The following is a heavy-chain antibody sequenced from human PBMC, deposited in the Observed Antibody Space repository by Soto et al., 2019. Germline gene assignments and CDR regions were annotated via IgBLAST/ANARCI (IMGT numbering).Heavy chain of an antibody. Sequence: GESLKISCKGSGYSFTSYWIGWVRQMPGKGLEWMGIIYPGDSDTRYSPSFQGQVTISADKSISTAYLQWSSLKASDTAMYYCARPMDCSGGSCYGFIDPWGQGTLVTVSS. J-gene: IGHJ5*02. CDR3: ARPMDCSGGSCYGFIDP. V-gene: IGHV5-51*01. CDR1: GYSFTSYW. CDR2: IYPGDSDT. D-gene: IGHD2-15*01.